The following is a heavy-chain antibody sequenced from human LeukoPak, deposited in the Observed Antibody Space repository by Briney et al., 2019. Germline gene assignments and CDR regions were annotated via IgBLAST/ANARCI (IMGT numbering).Heavy chain of an antibody. D-gene: IGHD3-10*01. J-gene: IGHJ6*03. Sequence: SETLSLTCTVSGGSISSGSYYWSWIRQPAGKGLEWIGRIYITGSTNYSPSLRSRVTISVDTSKNQFSLKLSSVTAADTAVYYCARGLGGWPTRYYYYMDVWGKGTTVTVSS. V-gene: IGHV4-61*02. CDR3: ARGLGGWPTRYYYYMDV. CDR2: IYITGST. CDR1: GGSISSGSYY.